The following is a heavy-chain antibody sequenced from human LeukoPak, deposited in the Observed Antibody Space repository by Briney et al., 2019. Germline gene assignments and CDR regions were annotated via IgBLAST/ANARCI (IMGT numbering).Heavy chain of an antibody. V-gene: IGHV1-2*02. D-gene: IGHD2-15*01. J-gene: IGHJ3*02. CDR3: ARDRRPYCSGGSCHDAFDI. CDR1: GYTFTGYY. CDR2: INPNSGGT. Sequence: ASVKVSCKASGYTFTGYYMHWVRQAPGQGLEWMGWINPNSGGTNYAQKFQGRVTMTRDTSISTAYMELSRLRSDDTAVYYCARDRRPYCSGGSCHDAFDIWGQGTMVTVSS.